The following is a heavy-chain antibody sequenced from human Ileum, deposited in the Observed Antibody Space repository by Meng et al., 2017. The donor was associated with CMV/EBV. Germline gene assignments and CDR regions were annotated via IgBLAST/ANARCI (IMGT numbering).Heavy chain of an antibody. V-gene: IGHV4-31*02. Sequence: GGYYWGWIRQHPGKGLEWIGYIYYSGSTYYNPSLKSRVIISVDTSKDQFSLKLSSVTAADTAVYYCARGGGLPYYYDSSGYYPFFDYWGQGTLVTVSS. D-gene: IGHD3-22*01. J-gene: IGHJ4*02. CDR1: GGYY. CDR3: ARGGGLPYYYDSSGYYPFFDY. CDR2: IYYSGST.